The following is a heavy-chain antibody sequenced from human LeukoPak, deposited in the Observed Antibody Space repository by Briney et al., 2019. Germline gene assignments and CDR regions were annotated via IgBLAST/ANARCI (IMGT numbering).Heavy chain of an antibody. D-gene: IGHD3-9*01. Sequence: SETLSLTCAVSGGSISSYYWSWIRQPPGKGLEWIGYIYYSGSTNYNPSLKSRVTISVDTSKNQFSLKLSSVTAADTAVYYCARDLRYFDWAHAFDIWGQGTMVTVSS. CDR1: GGSISSYY. CDR3: ARDLRYFDWAHAFDI. J-gene: IGHJ3*02. CDR2: IYYSGST. V-gene: IGHV4-59*12.